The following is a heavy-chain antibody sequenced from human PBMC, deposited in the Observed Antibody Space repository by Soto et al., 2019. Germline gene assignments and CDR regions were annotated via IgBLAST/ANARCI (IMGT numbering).Heavy chain of an antibody. J-gene: IGHJ4*02. D-gene: IGHD2-21*01. CDR3: AAAYSAGVPG. CDR1: GVTFTSSA. CDR2: NVVGSGNT. Sequence: ASVKVSCKASGVTFTSSAEQWVRPARGQRLEWIVWNVVGSGNTNYAQKFQERVTITRDMSTSTAYMELSSLRSEDTAVYYCAAAYSAGVPGWGQGTLVSVSS. V-gene: IGHV1-58*01.